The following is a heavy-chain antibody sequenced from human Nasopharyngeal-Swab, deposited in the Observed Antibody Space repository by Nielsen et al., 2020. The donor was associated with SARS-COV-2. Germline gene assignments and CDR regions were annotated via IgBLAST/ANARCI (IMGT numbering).Heavy chain of an antibody. CDR2: IYYSEST. J-gene: IGHJ6*03. V-gene: IGHV4-39*07. D-gene: IGHD1-14*01. CDR3: AREGAGSETIYYYYYMDV. Sequence: WIRQPPGKGLEWIGSIYYSESTYYNPSLKSRVTISVDTSKNQFSLKLSSVTAADTAVYYCAREGAGSETIYYYYYMDVWGKGTTVTVSS.